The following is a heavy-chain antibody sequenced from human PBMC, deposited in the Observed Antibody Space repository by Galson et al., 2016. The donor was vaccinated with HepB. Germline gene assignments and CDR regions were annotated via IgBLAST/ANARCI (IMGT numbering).Heavy chain of an antibody. CDR2: IYNSGET. CDR1: GFTVTSNY. CDR3: ARWYCSSSNCFYDS. V-gene: IGHV3-53*01. J-gene: IGHJ4*02. Sequence: SLRLSCAASGFTVTSNYMSWVRQAPGKGLEWVSMIYNSGETHYADSVEGRFTISRDNSKNTLYLQMNSLRVEDTAMFYCARWYCSSSNCFYDSWGQGTLVTVSS. D-gene: IGHD2-2*01.